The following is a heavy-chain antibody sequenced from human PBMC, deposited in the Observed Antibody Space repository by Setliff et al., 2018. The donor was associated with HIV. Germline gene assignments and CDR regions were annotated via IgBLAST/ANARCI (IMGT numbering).Heavy chain of an antibody. V-gene: IGHV4-31*03. D-gene: IGHD6-13*01. Sequence: SETLSLNCTVSGGSISSGGYYWNWIRQHPGKGLEWIGYIYYSGSTYYNPSLKSRVTISVDTSKNQFSLKLSSVTAADTAVYYCARDTRIAATGTYYFDYWGQGTLVTVSS. J-gene: IGHJ4*02. CDR2: IYYSGST. CDR1: GGSISSGGYY. CDR3: ARDTRIAATGTYYFDY.